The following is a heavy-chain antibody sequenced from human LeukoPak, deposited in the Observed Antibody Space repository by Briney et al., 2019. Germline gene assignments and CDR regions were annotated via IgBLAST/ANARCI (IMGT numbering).Heavy chain of an antibody. CDR2: IVVGSGNT. V-gene: IGHV1-58*01. D-gene: IGHD3-10*01. J-gene: IGHJ3*02. Sequence: GASVKVSCKASGFTFTSSAVQWVRQARGQRLEWIGWIVVGSGNTNYAQKFQERVTITRDMSTSTAYMELSSLRSEDTAVYYCAADRILGSGILPFDIWGQGTMVTVSS. CDR3: AADRILGSGILPFDI. CDR1: GFTFTSSA.